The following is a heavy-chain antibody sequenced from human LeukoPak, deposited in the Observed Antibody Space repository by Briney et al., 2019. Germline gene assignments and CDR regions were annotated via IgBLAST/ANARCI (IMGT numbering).Heavy chain of an antibody. D-gene: IGHD5-24*01. Sequence: GGSLRLSCAASGFTFTDYYMTWVRQAPGKGLEWISYISGSGYTIYYADPVKGRFTISRDDAENSLYLQMDSLRAEDTAVYFCATDTRTTREGYPLFQHWGQGTLVTVSS. V-gene: IGHV3-11*01. CDR3: ATDTRTTREGYPLFQH. J-gene: IGHJ1*01. CDR1: GFTFTDYY. CDR2: ISGSGYTI.